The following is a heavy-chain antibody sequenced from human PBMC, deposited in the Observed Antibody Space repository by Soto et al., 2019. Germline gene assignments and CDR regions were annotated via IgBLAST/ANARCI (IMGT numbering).Heavy chain of an antibody. CDR1: GYTFTGFY. Sequence: ASVKVSCKASGYTFTGFYMHWVRQAPGQGLEWMGWINSDDGGTNYALKFQGRVTMTRDTSISSAYMELSSLRSDDTAVYYCARADDYYYGSGSSWGQGTPVTVSS. V-gene: IGHV1-2*02. CDR3: ARADDYYYGSGSS. CDR2: INSDDGGT. D-gene: IGHD3-10*01. J-gene: IGHJ4*02.